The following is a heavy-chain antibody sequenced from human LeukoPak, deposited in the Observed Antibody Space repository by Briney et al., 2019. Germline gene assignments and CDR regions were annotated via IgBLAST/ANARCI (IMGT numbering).Heavy chain of an antibody. V-gene: IGHV1-2*02. CDR1: GYTFTGYY. CDR2: INPNSGGT. CDR3: ARAVRGGSGSYSNWFDP. J-gene: IGHJ5*02. D-gene: IGHD3-10*01. Sequence: ASVKVSCKASGYTFTGYYMHWVRQAPGQGLEWMGWINPNSGGTDYAQKFQGRVTMTRDTSISTAYMELSRLRSDDTAVYYCARAVRGGSGSYSNWFDPWGQGTLVTVSS.